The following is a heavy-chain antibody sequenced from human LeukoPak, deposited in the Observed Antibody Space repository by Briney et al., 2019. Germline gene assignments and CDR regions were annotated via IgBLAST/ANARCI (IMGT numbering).Heavy chain of an antibody. J-gene: IGHJ4*02. Sequence: KASETLSLTCAVSGGSINSHYWGWIRQPPGKGLQWIGDIYYTGKNNYNPSLKSRVTISLDTSKDHLSLNLTSVLAADTAIYYCVRRDSGWNYFDYWGQGILVTASS. D-gene: IGHD5-12*01. CDR3: VRRDSGWNYFDY. CDR1: GGSINSHY. V-gene: IGHV4-59*08. CDR2: IYYTGKN.